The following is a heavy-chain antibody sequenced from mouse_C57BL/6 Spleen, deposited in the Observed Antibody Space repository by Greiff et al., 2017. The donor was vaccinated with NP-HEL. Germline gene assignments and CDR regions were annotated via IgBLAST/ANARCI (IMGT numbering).Heavy chain of an antibody. J-gene: IGHJ3*01. CDR2: IGSGSSTI. D-gene: IGHD2-5*01. Sequence: DVHLVESGGGLVKPGGSLKLSCAASGFTFSDYGMTWVRQAPEKGLEWVESIGSGSSTIYFADTVKGRLTISRDNAKNTLFLQMTSLRSEDTAMYYCARVYYSNRAWFAYWGQGTLVTVSA. V-gene: IGHV5-17*01. CDR3: ARVYYSNRAWFAY. CDR1: GFTFSDYG.